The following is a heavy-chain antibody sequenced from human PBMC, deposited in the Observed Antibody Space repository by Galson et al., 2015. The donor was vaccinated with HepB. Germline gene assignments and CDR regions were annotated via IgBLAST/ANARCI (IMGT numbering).Heavy chain of an antibody. J-gene: IGHJ4*02. CDR3: AKNKSYASFDY. V-gene: IGHV3-23*01. D-gene: IGHD1/OR15-1a*01. CDR2: ISSSGYST. CDR1: GFTFSSYA. Sequence: SLRLSCAASGFTFSSYAMTWVRQAPGKGLEWVSAISSSGYSTYYADAVKGRFTISRDNSKSTLYLQMNSLRAEDTAVYYCAKNKSYASFDYWGQGTLVTVSS.